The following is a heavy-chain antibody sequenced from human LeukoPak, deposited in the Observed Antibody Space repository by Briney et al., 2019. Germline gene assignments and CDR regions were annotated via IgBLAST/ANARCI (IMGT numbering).Heavy chain of an antibody. CDR3: ARDDGSFYYYYGMDV. D-gene: IGHD3-22*01. CDR2: IIPIFGTA. J-gene: IGHJ6*02. V-gene: IGHV1-69*06. Sequence: SVKVSCKASGYTFTGYYMHWVRQAPGQGLEWMGGIIPIFGTANYAQKFQGRVTITADKSTSTAYMELSSLRSEDTAVYYCARDDGSFYYYYGMDVWGQGTTVTVSS. CDR1: GYTFTGYY.